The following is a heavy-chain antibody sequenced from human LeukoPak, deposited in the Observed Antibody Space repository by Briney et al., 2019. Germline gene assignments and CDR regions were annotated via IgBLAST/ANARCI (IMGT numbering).Heavy chain of an antibody. J-gene: IGHJ3*02. Sequence: SVTVSCKASRGTFSSYAMSWVRQAPGQRLEWMGGIIPIFGTANYAQKFQGRVTITTDESTSTAYMELSSLRSEDTAVYCCARSGGVGGSSSLGAFDIWGQGTMVTVSS. D-gene: IGHD6-13*01. V-gene: IGHV1-69*05. CDR3: ARSGGVGGSSSLGAFDI. CDR2: IIPIFGTA. CDR1: RGTFSSYA.